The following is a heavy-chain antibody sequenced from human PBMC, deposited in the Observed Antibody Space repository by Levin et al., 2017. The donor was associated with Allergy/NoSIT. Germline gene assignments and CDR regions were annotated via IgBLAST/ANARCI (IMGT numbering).Heavy chain of an antibody. D-gene: IGHD2-2*01. CDR1: GFTFSSYA. CDR3: ARDSAVVPAALRGHFAQDWYFDL. V-gene: IGHV3-30-3*01. J-gene: IGHJ2*01. Sequence: GGSLRLSCAAPGFTFSSYATHWVRQAAGKGLEWVALTSHDGINKYYADSVKGRFSISRDNSKNTVYLQMNSLRAEDTAMYYCARDSAVVPAALRGHFAQDWYFDLWGRGTVVIVSS. CDR2: TSHDGINK.